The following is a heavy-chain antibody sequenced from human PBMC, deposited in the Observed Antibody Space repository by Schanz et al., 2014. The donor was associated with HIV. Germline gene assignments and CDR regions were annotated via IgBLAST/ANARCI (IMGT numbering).Heavy chain of an antibody. J-gene: IGHJ6*02. CDR2: LYNGGDT. D-gene: IGHD6-6*01. V-gene: IGHV3-NL1*01. Sequence: QVQLVESGGGVVQPGRSLRLSCAASGFTFSSFGMHWVRQAPGKGPEWVSTLYNGGDTYYADSVKGRFTISRDNSKKTLYLQMNSLRAGDTAVYYCASTEFPYSSSSDYYYGMDVWGQGTTVTVSS. CDR3: ASTEFPYSSSSDYYYGMDV. CDR1: GFTFSSFG.